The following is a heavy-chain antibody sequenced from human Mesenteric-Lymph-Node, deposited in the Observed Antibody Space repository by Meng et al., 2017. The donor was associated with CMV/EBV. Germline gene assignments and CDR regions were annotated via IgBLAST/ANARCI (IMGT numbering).Heavy chain of an antibody. Sequence: CAVYGGSFSGYYWSWIRQPPGKGLEWIEEINHSGSTNYNPSLKSRVTISVDTSKNQFSLKLSSVTAADTAVYYCARGGGGYGDYSDYWGQGTLVTVSS. CDR1: GGSFSGYY. D-gene: IGHD4-17*01. CDR3: ARGGGGYGDYSDY. V-gene: IGHV4-34*01. CDR2: INHSGST. J-gene: IGHJ4*02.